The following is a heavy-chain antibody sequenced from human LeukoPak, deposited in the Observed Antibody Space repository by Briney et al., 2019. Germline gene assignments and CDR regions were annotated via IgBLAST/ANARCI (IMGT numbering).Heavy chain of an antibody. D-gene: IGHD2-2*01. V-gene: IGHV3-11*04. CDR1: GFTFDDYA. J-gene: IGHJ4*02. CDR2: ISSSGSTR. Sequence: GRSLRLSCAASGFTFDDYAMHWIRQAPGKGLEWVSYISSSGSTRKYADSVKGRFTISRDNAKNSLYLQMNSLRAEDTAVYYCARADCSSTSCYEFDYWGQGTLVTVSS. CDR3: ARADCSSTSCYEFDY.